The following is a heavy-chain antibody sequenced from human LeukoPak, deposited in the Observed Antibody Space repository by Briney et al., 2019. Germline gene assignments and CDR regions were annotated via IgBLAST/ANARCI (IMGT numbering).Heavy chain of an antibody. CDR1: GYTFTSYD. CDR3: AGEDNWNYSLDY. V-gene: IGHV1-8*01. D-gene: IGHD1-7*01. Sequence: GASVKVSCKASGYTFTSYDINWVRQATGQGLEWMGWMNPNSGNTGYAQKFQGRVTMTRNTSISTAYMELSSLRSEDTAVYYCAGEDNWNYSLDYWGQGTLVTVSS. J-gene: IGHJ4*02. CDR2: MNPNSGNT.